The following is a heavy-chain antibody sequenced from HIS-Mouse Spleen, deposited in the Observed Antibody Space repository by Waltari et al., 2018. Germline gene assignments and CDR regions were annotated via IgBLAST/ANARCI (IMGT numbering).Heavy chain of an antibody. J-gene: IGHJ4*02. CDR2: IYYSGST. CDR3: ARGGLLAATYYFDY. V-gene: IGHV4-59*08. Sequence: QVQLQESGPGLVKPSETLSLTCTVSGGSISSYYWSWIRQPPGKGLEWIGYIYYSGSTHYNPSLKSRVTISVDTSKNQFSLKLSSVTAADTAVYYCARGGLLAATYYFDYWGQGTLVTVSS. D-gene: IGHD2-15*01. CDR1: GGSISSYY.